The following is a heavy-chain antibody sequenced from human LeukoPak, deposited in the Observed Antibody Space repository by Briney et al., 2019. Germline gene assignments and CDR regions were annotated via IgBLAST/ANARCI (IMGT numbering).Heavy chain of an antibody. D-gene: IGHD6-13*01. CDR3: AREPFTVLLAAAGIGGAFDI. CDR1: GYTFTGYY. CDR2: INPNSGGT. Sequence: ASVKVSCKASGYTFTGYYMHWVRQAPGQGLEWMGWINPNSGGTNYAQKFQGRVTMTRDTSISTAYMELSRLRSDDTAVYYCAREPFTVLLAAAGIGGAFDIWGQGTMVTVSS. J-gene: IGHJ3*02. V-gene: IGHV1-2*02.